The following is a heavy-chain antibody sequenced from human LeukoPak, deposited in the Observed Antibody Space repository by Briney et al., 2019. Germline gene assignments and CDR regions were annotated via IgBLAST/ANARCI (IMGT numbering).Heavy chain of an antibody. CDR1: GFTFSSYW. J-gene: IGHJ6*02. CDR3: ARVSQDYYYGMDV. V-gene: IGHV3-74*01. Sequence: PGGSLRLSCAASGFTFSSYWMHWVRQAPGKGLVWVSRINSDGSSTSYADSVKGRFIISRDNAKNTLYLQMNSLRAEDTAVYYCARVSQDYYYGMDVWGQGTTVTVSS. CDR2: INSDGSST.